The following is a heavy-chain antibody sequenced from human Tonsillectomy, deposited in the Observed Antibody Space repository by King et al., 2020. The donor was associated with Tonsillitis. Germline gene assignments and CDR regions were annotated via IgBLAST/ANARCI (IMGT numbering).Heavy chain of an antibody. Sequence: VQLVESGGGLVQPGGSLRLSCAASGFTFSSYNMNWVRQAPGKGLEWVSWIAKSSDTIYYADSMKGRFTVSRDNAKNSLYLQMNSLRVEGTAVYYCAREEPISWLGFDYWGQGSLVTVSA. CDR1: GFTFSSYN. CDR2: IAKSSDTI. V-gene: IGHV3-48*04. J-gene: IGHJ4*02. D-gene: IGHD3-10*01. CDR3: AREEPISWLGFDY.